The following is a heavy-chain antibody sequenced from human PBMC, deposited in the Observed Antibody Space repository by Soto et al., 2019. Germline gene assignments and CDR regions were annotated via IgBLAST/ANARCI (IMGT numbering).Heavy chain of an antibody. Sequence: GGSLRLSCAVAGFTFDDNAMHGVRQAPENGLEWVSGINWKSDIGYADSVKGRFTISRDNAENSLYLQMNSLRAEDAALYYCAIPQDRGGRTTFIYWGQGTQVTVSS. CDR2: INWKSDI. D-gene: IGHD3-16*01. CDR3: AIPQDRGGRTTFIY. J-gene: IGHJ4*02. V-gene: IGHV3-9*01. CDR1: GFTFDDNA.